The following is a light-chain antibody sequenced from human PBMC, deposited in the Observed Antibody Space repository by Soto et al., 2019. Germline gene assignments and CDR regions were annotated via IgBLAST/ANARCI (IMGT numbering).Light chain of an antibody. CDR1: QSIRTL. Sequence: DIQMTQSPSSLSASVGDRVTITCRASQSIRTLLHWYQHRPGEAPRLLIQGASTLRSGVPSRFSGSGSGTDFALTISSLQPEDFATYYCQHSYTSSRTFGQGTKVEV. V-gene: IGKV1-39*01. CDR3: QHSYTSSRT. CDR2: GAS. J-gene: IGKJ1*01.